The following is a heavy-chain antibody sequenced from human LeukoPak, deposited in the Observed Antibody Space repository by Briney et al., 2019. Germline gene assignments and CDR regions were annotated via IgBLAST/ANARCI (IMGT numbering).Heavy chain of an antibody. D-gene: IGHD3-9*01. CDR3: ARAHLFSDAFDI. J-gene: IGHJ3*02. Sequence: SETLSLTCTVSGDSISSGSYYWSWIRQPPGKGLEWIGEINHSGSTNYNPSLKSRVTISVDTSKNQFSLKLSSVTAADTAVYYCARAHLFSDAFDIWGQGTMVTVSS. CDR2: INHSGST. CDR1: GDSISSGSYY. V-gene: IGHV4-39*07.